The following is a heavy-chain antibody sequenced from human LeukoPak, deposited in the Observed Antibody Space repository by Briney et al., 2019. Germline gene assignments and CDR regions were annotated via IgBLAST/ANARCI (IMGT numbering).Heavy chain of an antibody. CDR1: GGSISSYY. CDR2: IYYSGST. V-gene: IGHV4-59*01. D-gene: IGHD1-1*01. Sequence: SETLSLTCTVSGGSISSYYWSWIRQPPGMGLEWIGYIYYSGSTNYNPSLKSRVTISVDTSKNQFSLKLSSVTAADTAVYYCARAPGTYYYYYMDVWGKGTTVTVSS. J-gene: IGHJ6*03. CDR3: ARAPGTYYYYYMDV.